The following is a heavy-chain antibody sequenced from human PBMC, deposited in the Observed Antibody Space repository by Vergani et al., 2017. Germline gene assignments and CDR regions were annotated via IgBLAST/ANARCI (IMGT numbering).Heavy chain of an antibody. CDR3: AKTPCSGGSCYSLNYFDY. J-gene: IGHJ4*02. CDR1: GFTFSSYA. CDR2: ISGSGGST. D-gene: IGHD2-15*01. V-gene: IGHV3-23*04. Sequence: EVQLVESGGGLVQPGGSLRLSCAASGFTFSSYAMSWVRQAPGKGLEWVSAISGSGGSTYYADSVKGRFTISRDNSKNTLYLQMNSLRAEDTVVYYCAKTPCSGGSCYSLNYFDYWGQGTLVTVSS.